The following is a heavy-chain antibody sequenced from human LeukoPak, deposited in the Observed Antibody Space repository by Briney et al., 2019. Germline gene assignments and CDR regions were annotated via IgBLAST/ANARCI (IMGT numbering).Heavy chain of an antibody. CDR1: GFTFSDYY. V-gene: IGHV3-11*01. D-gene: IGHD3-9*01. CDR2: ISSSGSTI. J-gene: IGHJ4*02. CDR3: ARDFERDYDILTGYYIKTYYFDY. Sequence: GGSLRLSCAASGFTFSDYYMSWIRQAPGKGLEWVSYISSSGSTIYYVDSVKGRFTISRDNAKNSLYLQMNSLRAEDTAVYYCARDFERDYDILTGYYIKTYYFDYWGQGTLVTVSS.